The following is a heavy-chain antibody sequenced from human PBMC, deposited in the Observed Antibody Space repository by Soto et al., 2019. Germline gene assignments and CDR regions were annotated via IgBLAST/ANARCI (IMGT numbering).Heavy chain of an antibody. CDR1: GYTFTSYG. Sequence: ASVKVSCKASGYTFTSYGISWARQAPGQGLEWMGWISAYNGNTNYAQKLQGRVTMTTDTSTSTAYMELRSLRSDDTAVYYCARVIYYDSSGYYWPESLDYWGQGTLVTVSS. J-gene: IGHJ4*02. V-gene: IGHV1-18*04. D-gene: IGHD3-22*01. CDR3: ARVIYYDSSGYYWPESLDY. CDR2: ISAYNGNT.